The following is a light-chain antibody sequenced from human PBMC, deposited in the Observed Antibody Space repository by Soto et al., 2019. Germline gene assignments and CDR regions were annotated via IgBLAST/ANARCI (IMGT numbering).Light chain of an antibody. CDR3: QQYTNWPPWT. CDR1: QGVSTN. Sequence: EIVMTQSPATLSVSPGERATLSCRASQGVSTNLAWYQQKPGQAPRLLIYGASTRATGVPARFSGSGSGTEFTLTIRSLQSDDFAVYYCQQYTNWPPWTFGQGTKVDVK. J-gene: IGKJ1*01. CDR2: GAS. V-gene: IGKV3-15*01.